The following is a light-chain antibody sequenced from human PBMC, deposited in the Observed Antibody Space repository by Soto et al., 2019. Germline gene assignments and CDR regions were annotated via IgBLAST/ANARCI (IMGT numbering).Light chain of an antibody. J-gene: IGLJ2*01. CDR1: SSNIGSNT. V-gene: IGLV1-44*01. Sequence: QSVLTQSPSASGTPGQRVTISCSGSSSNIGSNTVNWYQKLPGTAPKLLIYSNNQRPSGVPDRFSGSKSGTSASLAISGLQSEDEADYYCAPWDGSLNGVVFGGGTKLTVL. CDR3: APWDGSLNGVV. CDR2: SNN.